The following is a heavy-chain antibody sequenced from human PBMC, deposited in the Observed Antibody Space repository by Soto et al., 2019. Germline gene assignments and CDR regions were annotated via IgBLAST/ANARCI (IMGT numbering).Heavy chain of an antibody. D-gene: IGHD3-9*01. CDR2: IYYRGSA. V-gene: IGHV4-31*03. J-gene: IGHJ4*02. Sequence: PSETLSLTCTVSGGSISGGGYYWSWIRQHPGKGLEWIGYIYYRGSAYYNPSLKTRVTISLDKSNSQFSLKLNSVTAADSAVYFCARLEGLATISYYFDFWGPGALVTSPQ. CDR3: ARLEGLATISYYFDF. CDR1: GGSISGGGYY.